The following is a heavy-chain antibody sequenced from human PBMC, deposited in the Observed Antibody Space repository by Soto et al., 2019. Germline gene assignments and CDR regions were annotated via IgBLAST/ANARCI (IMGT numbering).Heavy chain of an antibody. CDR1: DGSISTYDW. V-gene: IGHV4-4*02. CDR3: AGTYGYFDS. Sequence: ETLSLTCVVSDGSISTYDWWTWVRQPPGKGLEWIGKMFHSGGADYSPSLKSRVTISADSSKNHFSLRLTAVTAADTAVYYGAGTYGYFDSWGQGTLVTVSS. CDR2: MFHSGGA. D-gene: IGHD3-16*01. J-gene: IGHJ4*02.